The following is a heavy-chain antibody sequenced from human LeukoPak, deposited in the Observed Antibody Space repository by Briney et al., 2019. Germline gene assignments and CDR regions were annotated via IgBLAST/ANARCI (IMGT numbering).Heavy chain of an antibody. D-gene: IGHD3-9*01. CDR3: ARVDDILTGYYPYTYCFGY. CDR1: GYTFTGYY. CDR2: INPNSGGT. J-gene: IGHJ4*02. Sequence: GASVKVSCKASGYTFTGYYMHWVRQAPGQGLEWMGWINPNSGGTNYAQKFQGRVTMTRDTSISTAYMELSRLRSDDTAVYYCARVDDILTGYYPYTYCFGYWGQGTLVTVSS. V-gene: IGHV1-2*02.